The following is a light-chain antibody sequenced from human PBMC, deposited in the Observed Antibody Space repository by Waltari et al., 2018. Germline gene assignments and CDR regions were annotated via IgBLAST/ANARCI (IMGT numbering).Light chain of an antibody. CDR2: TAS. Sequence: DIQMTQSPFSLSASVGDRVTISCRASQSIINYLNWYQQKPGKAPELLIDTASTLQSGVPSRFSGSGFGADFTLTISSLQPEDFAAYYCQQSYTSPLTFGGGTNVEIK. CDR3: QQSYTSPLT. J-gene: IGKJ4*01. V-gene: IGKV1-39*01. CDR1: QSIINY.